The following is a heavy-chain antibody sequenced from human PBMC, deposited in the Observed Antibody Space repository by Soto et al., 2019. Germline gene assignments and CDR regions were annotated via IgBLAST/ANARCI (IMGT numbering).Heavy chain of an antibody. V-gene: IGHV4-31*03. J-gene: IGHJ5*02. CDR3: ARSHCSGGSCYSGSNWFDP. CDR2: IYYSGST. Sequence: SETLSLTCTVSGGSISSGGYYWSWIRQHPGKGLEWIGYIYYSGSTYYNPSLKSRVTISVDTSKNQFSLKLSSVTAADSAVYYCARSHCSGGSCYSGSNWFDPWGQGTLVTVSS. D-gene: IGHD2-15*01. CDR1: GGSISSGGYY.